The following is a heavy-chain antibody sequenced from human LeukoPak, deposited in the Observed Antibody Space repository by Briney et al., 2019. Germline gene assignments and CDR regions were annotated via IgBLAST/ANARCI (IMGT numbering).Heavy chain of an antibody. D-gene: IGHD2-2*01. J-gene: IGHJ5*02. CDR3: ARHYLSDGILSTFDP. V-gene: IGHV4-39*01. CDR2: IYYRGST. CDR1: GGSISSSPDY. Sequence: SETLSLTCTVSGGSISSSPDYWGWIRQPPGKGLEWIGTIYYRGSTYSNPSLNSRVTISLDTSKNQFSLRLRSVTAADTALYYCARHYLSDGILSTFDPWGQGTLVTVSS.